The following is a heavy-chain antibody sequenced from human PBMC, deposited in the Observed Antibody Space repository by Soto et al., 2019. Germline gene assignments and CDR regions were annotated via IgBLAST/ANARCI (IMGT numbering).Heavy chain of an antibody. Sequence: SVKVSCKASGGTFSSYAISWVRQAPGQGLEWMGGIIPIFGTANYAQKFQGRVTITADKSTSTAYMELSSLRSEDTAVYYCARGWWQQLYPAYFDYWGQGTLVTVSS. J-gene: IGHJ4*02. CDR3: ARGWWQQLYPAYFDY. CDR2: IIPIFGTA. D-gene: IGHD2-15*01. CDR1: GGTFSSYA. V-gene: IGHV1-69*06.